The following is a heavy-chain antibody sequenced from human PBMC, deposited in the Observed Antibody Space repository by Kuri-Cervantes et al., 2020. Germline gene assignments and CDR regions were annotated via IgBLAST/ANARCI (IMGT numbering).Heavy chain of an antibody. V-gene: IGHV4-39*07. CDR3: ARDGSGSYYDLLDY. J-gene: IGHJ4*02. CDR2: IYYSGST. D-gene: IGHD1-26*01. Sequence: SETLSLTCTVSGGSISSSSYYWGWIRQPPGKGLEWIGSIYYSGSTYYNPSLRSRVSISIDTSKNQFSLKLSSVTAADTAVYYCARDGSGSYYDLLDYWGQGSLVTVSS. CDR1: GGSISSSSYY.